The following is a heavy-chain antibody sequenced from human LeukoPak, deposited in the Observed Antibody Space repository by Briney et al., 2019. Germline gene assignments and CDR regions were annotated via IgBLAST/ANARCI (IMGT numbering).Heavy chain of an antibody. V-gene: IGHV3-33*01. CDR2: IWYDGSNK. Sequence: GSLRLSCAASGFTFSSYGMHWVRQAPGKGLEWVAVIWYDGSNKYYADSVKGRFTISRDNSKNTLYLQMNSLRAEDTAVYYCARDGGYSSSWCPYWGQGTLVTVSS. CDR1: GFTFSSYG. D-gene: IGHD6-13*01. J-gene: IGHJ4*02. CDR3: ARDGGYSSSWCPY.